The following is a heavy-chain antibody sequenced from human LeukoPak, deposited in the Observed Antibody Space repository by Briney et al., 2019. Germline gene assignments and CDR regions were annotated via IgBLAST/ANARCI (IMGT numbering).Heavy chain of an antibody. J-gene: IGHJ4*02. D-gene: IGHD2-15*01. CDR2: ISGSGGST. V-gene: IGHV3-23*01. CDR3: AKEREKGWQQLSSN. Sequence: GGSLRLSCAASGFTYGIYAMSWVRQAPGKGLEWVSAISGSGGSTYYADSVKGRFTISRDNSKNTLYLQMNSLRAEDSAIYYCAKEREKGWQQLSSNWGQGTLVTVSS. CDR1: GFTYGIYA.